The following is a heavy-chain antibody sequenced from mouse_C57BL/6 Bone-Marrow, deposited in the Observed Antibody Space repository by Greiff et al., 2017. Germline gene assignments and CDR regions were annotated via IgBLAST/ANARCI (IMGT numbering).Heavy chain of an antibody. CDR3: ARDELGRGFDY. V-gene: IGHV1-69*01. D-gene: IGHD4-1*01. Sequence: QVQLQQPGAELVMPGASVKLSCKASGYTFTSYWMHWVKQRPGQGLEWIGEIDPSDSYTNYNQKFKGKSTLTVDKSSSTAYMQLSSLTSEDSAVYYCARDELGRGFDYWGQGTTLTVSS. J-gene: IGHJ2*01. CDR1: GYTFTSYW. CDR2: IDPSDSYT.